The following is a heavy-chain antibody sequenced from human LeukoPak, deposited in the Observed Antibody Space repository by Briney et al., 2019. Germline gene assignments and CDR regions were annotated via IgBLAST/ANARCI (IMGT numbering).Heavy chain of an antibody. J-gene: IGHJ6*02. CDR3: TKDMDPGGINV. CDR2: FSLDSDNV. Sequence: HAGGSLRLSCGASGFTFHEKYAMHWVRQAPGKGLEWVSGFSLDSDNVGYADSVRGRFTVSRDRAKNSLYLQMNYLRPEGTALYFCTKDMDPGGINVWGQGTTVIASS. V-gene: IGHV3-9*01. CDR1: GFTFHEKYA. D-gene: IGHD2-2*03.